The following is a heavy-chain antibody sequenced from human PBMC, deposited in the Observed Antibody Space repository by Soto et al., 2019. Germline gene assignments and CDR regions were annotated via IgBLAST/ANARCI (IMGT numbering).Heavy chain of an antibody. Sequence: QVQLVQSGADLRKHGASVKVSCKASGYSFSNYGINWVRQAPGQGLEWMGWINPYNGNRNYAQKFEDRVTMTTATSTNTVFMELKSLKSDDTAIYYCARDRLRGYDNSGFSSWGQGTLVIVSS. CDR3: ARDRLRGYDNSGFSS. V-gene: IGHV1-18*01. D-gene: IGHD5-12*01. CDR2: INPYNGNR. J-gene: IGHJ5*02. CDR1: GYSFSNYG.